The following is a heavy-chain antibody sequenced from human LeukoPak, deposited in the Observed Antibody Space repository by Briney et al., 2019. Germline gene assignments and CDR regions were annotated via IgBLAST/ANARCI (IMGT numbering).Heavy chain of an antibody. CDR2: INPNSGDS. J-gene: IGHJ4*02. Sequence: ASVKVSCKASGYTFTGYYMHWVRQAPGQGLEWMGWINPNSGDSHHAQKFQGRVTMTRDTSITTAYMELSRLRSDDTAVYYCATSHTTYADYEPPDYWGQGTLVTVSS. V-gene: IGHV1-2*02. CDR1: GYTFTGYY. CDR3: ATSHTTYADYEPPDY. D-gene: IGHD4-17*01.